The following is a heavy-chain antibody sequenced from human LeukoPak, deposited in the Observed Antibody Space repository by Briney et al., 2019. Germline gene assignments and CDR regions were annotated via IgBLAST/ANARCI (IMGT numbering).Heavy chain of an antibody. CDR2: ITNNGRKV. J-gene: IGHJ4*02. V-gene: IGHV3-11*04. D-gene: IGHD3-22*01. CDR3: ARAGEDSRGYYRGFDY. Sequence: GGSPRLSCTASGFTFSDYYMGWIRQAPGKGLEWVSYITNNGRKVYYADSVKGRFTISRDSAKNLLYLQMNSLRAEDTAVYYCARAGEDSRGYYRGFDYWGQGTLVTVSS. CDR1: GFTFSDYY.